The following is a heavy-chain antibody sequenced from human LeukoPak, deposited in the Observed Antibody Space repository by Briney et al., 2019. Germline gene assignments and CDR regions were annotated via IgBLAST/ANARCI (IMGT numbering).Heavy chain of an antibody. Sequence: GGSLRLSCAASGFTFSSYGMHWVRQAPGKGLEWVAFIRYDGSNKYYADSVKGRFTISRDNSKNTLYLQMNSPRAEDTAVYYCAKARGYYYGSGSPLYYYYMDVWGKGTTVTISS. V-gene: IGHV3-30*02. CDR2: IRYDGSNK. J-gene: IGHJ6*03. CDR1: GFTFSSYG. D-gene: IGHD3-10*01. CDR3: AKARGYYYGSGSPLYYYYMDV.